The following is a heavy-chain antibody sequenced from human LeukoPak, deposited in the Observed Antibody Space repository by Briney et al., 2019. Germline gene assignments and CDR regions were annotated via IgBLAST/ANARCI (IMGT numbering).Heavy chain of an antibody. CDR2: ISSSGSTI. V-gene: IGHV3-48*03. J-gene: IGHJ6*04. D-gene: IGHD3-10*02. CDR1: GFTFSSYE. Sequence: GSLPLSCAASGFTFSSYEMNWVSQAPGKGLEWVSYISSSGSTIYYADPVKGRFTISRDNAKNSLYLQMNSLRAEDTAVYYCAELGITMIGGVWGKGTTVTISS. CDR3: AELGITMIGGV.